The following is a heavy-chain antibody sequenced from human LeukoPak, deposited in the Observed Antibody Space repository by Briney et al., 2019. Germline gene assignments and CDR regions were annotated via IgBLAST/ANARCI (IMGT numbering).Heavy chain of an antibody. CDR3: AKDRPNYYESNGHYYRRDGDS. CDR1: GFTFSIYA. Sequence: PGGSLRPSCAASGFTFSIYAMGWVRQAPGKGLEWVSSTSSGGDYTYYAGSVKGRFTISRDNSKNTLYLQMNSLRAEDTATYYCAKDRPNYYESNGHYYRRDGDSWGQGTLVTVSS. D-gene: IGHD3-22*01. CDR2: TSSGGDYT. J-gene: IGHJ5*01. V-gene: IGHV3-23*01.